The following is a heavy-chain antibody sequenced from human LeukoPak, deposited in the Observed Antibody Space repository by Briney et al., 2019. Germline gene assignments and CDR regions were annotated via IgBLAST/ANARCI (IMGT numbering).Heavy chain of an antibody. CDR1: GFTFIDYD. J-gene: IGHJ4*02. CDR2: IGIRGDT. Sequence: GGSLRLSCAASGFTFIDYDMPWVRQVIGKGLEWVSAIGIRGDTHYSGSVKGRFTISRENAESSLYLQMNRLRAEDTAVYYCARGGIQVSGIDEFDYWGQGTLVSVSS. V-gene: IGHV3-13*01. D-gene: IGHD6-19*01. CDR3: ARGGIQVSGIDEFDY.